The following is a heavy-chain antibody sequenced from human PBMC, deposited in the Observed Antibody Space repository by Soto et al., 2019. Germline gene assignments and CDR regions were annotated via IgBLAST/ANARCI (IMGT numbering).Heavy chain of an antibody. V-gene: IGHV3-23*01. D-gene: IGHD3-16*01. CDR2: ISGSGGST. CDR1: GFTFSSYA. Sequence: VQLLESGGGLVQPGGSLRLSCAASGFTFSSYAMSWVRQAPGKGLEWVSAISGSGGSTYYADSVKGRFTISRDNSKNTLYLQMNSLRAEDTAVYYCAKEMITFGGVTIDAFDIWGQGTMVTVSS. J-gene: IGHJ3*02. CDR3: AKEMITFGGVTIDAFDI.